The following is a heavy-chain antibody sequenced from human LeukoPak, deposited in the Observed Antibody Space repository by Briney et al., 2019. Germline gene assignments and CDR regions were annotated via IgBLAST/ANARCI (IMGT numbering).Heavy chain of an antibody. CDR3: AKARVVVVVAATVLTRYGMDV. D-gene: IGHD2-15*01. CDR2: IGGSGGST. J-gene: IGHJ6*02. CDR1: GFTFSSYA. V-gene: IGHV3-23*01. Sequence: HPGGSLRLSCAASGFTFSSYAMSWVRQAPGKGLEWVSAIGGSGGSTYYADSVKGRFTISRDNSKNTLYLQMNSLRAEDTAVYYCAKARVVVVVAATVLTRYGMDVWGQGTTVTVSS.